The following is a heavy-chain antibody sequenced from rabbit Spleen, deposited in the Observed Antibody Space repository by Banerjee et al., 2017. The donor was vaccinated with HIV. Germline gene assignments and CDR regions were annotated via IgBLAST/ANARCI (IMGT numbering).Heavy chain of an antibody. CDR3: VRDQAGDADYGPYYLNL. V-gene: IGHV1S40*01. CDR2: IDPVFGIT. D-gene: IGHD2-1*01. Sequence: QSLEESGGDLVKPGASLTLTCTASGFSFSISDYMCWVRQAPGKGLEWIGYIDPVFGITSCANSVKGRFTISSNIAQNTLYLQLSSLTAADTATYFCVRDQAGDADYGPYYLNLWGQGTLVTVS. J-gene: IGHJ4*01. CDR1: GFSFSISDY.